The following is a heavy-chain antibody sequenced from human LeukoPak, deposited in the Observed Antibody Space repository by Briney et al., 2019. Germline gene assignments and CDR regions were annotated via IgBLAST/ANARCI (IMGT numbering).Heavy chain of an antibody. J-gene: IGHJ4*02. Sequence: ASVTVSCTASGYTFTSYGISWVRQAPGQGLEWMGWISAYNGNTNYAQKLQGRVTMTTDTSTSTAYMELRSLRSDDTAVYYCARPDGSGSYYSYWGQGTLVTVSS. V-gene: IGHV1-18*01. D-gene: IGHD3-10*01. CDR2: ISAYNGNT. CDR3: ARPDGSGSYYSY. CDR1: GYTFTSYG.